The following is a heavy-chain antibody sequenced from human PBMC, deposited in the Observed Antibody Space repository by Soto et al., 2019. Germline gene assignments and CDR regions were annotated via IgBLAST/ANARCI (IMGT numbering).Heavy chain of an antibody. D-gene: IGHD1-26*01. CDR1: GFTFSNAW. Sequence: EVQLVESGGGLVKPGGSLRLSCAASGFTFSNAWMNWVRQAPGKGLEWVGRIKSKTDGGTTDYAAPVKGRFTISRDDSKNTLYLQMNRLKTEDTAVYYCTTDLRYSGSPGDYWGQGTLVTVSS. J-gene: IGHJ4*02. V-gene: IGHV3-15*07. CDR3: TTDLRYSGSPGDY. CDR2: IKSKTDGGTT.